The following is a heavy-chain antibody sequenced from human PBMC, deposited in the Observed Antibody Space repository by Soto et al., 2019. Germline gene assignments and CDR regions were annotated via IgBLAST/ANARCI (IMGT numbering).Heavy chain of an antibody. Sequence: SETLSLTCTVSGGSIISYYCICIRHPPFKGLEWIGYIYYSGSTNYNPSLKSRVTISVDTSKNQFSLKLSSVTAADTAVYYCARRSPIAAAGTGWFDPWGQGTLVTVSS. CDR3: ARRSPIAAAGTGWFDP. V-gene: IGHV4-59*01. J-gene: IGHJ5*02. D-gene: IGHD6-13*01. CDR2: IYYSGST. CDR1: GGSIISYY.